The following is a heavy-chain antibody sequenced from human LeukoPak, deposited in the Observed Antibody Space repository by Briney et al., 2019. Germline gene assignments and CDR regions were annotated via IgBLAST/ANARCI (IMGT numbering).Heavy chain of an antibody. D-gene: IGHD3-22*01. CDR3: ARLYYYDSSGSFDY. V-gene: IGHV3-23*01. Sequence: GGSLRLSCAASGFTFSSYGMSWVRQAPGKGLEWVSAIGGRDGSTYYADSVKGRFTIPRDNSKNTLYVQMNSLRAEDTAVYYCARLYYYDSSGSFDYWGQGTLVTVSS. CDR1: GFTFSSYG. J-gene: IGHJ4*02. CDR2: IGGRDGST.